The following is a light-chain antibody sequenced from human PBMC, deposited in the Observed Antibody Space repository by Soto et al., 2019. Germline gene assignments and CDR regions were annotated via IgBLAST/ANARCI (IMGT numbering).Light chain of an antibody. CDR1: QTITTW. J-gene: IGKJ1*01. Sequence: DIQMTQSPSNLSASVGDRVTITCRASQTITTWLAWYQQKPGKAPKLLVFDASSLESGVPSRFSGSGSGTEFSLTISSLRPDDFATYFCQQYHSYWTFGQGTKVEIK. V-gene: IGKV1-5*01. CDR3: QQYHSYWT. CDR2: DAS.